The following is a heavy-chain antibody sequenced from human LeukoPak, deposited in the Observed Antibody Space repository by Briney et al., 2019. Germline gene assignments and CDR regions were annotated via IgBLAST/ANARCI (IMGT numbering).Heavy chain of an antibody. V-gene: IGHV4-34*01. CDR3: ARGRGSWEYYYYYYMDV. Sequence: PSDTLSLTCGVYGGSFSGYNYWRWIRQPPGKGLEWIGQINHSGSTNYNPSLKSRVTISVDTSKNQFSLNLSSVTAADTAVYFCARGRGSWEYYYYYYMDVWGKGTTVTVSS. J-gene: IGHJ6*03. D-gene: IGHD6-13*01. CDR1: GGSFSGYNY. CDR2: INHSGST.